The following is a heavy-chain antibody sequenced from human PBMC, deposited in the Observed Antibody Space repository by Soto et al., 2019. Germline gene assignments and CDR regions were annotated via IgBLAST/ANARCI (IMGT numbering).Heavy chain of an antibody. V-gene: IGHV4-31*03. Sequence: SETLSLTCTVSGGSISSGGYYWSWIRQHPGKGLEWIGYIYYSGSTYYNPSLKSRVTISVDTSKNQFSLKLSSVTAADTAMYYCARGRYSYGSGNWFDPWGQGTLVTVSS. CDR3: ARGRYSYGSGNWFDP. D-gene: IGHD5-18*01. J-gene: IGHJ5*02. CDR1: GGSISSGGYY. CDR2: IYYSGST.